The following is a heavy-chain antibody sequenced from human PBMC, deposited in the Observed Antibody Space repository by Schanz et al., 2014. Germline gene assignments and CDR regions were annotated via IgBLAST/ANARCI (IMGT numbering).Heavy chain of an antibody. D-gene: IGHD3-9*01. CDR2: IRPLAAEG. CDR3: ARALGHFDILTGSYNIRWLDP. Sequence: QVQLVQSGAEVRKPGSSVRVSCKASGGSLKDLTISWVRQAPGQGLEWMGRIRPLAAEGHYAEKFKGRVTITADKSADTSYIELSSLTSEDTAIYYCARALGHFDILTGSYNIRWLDPWGQGTLVTVSS. J-gene: IGHJ5*02. CDR1: GGSLKDLT. V-gene: IGHV1-69*08.